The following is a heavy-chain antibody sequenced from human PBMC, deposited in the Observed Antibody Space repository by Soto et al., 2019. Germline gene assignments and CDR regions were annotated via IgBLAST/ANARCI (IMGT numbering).Heavy chain of an antibody. Sequence: QDQLVQSGAEVKKPGSSVKVSCKASGGTFSSHTFSWVRQAPGQGLEWMGRIIPALGTATYAQKFQGRVTMTADEPATTVYMELNSLRSEDTAVYYCARPDFGDYWYFDLWGRGTLVTVSS. CDR1: GGTFSSHT. D-gene: IGHD4-17*01. J-gene: IGHJ2*01. V-gene: IGHV1-69*08. CDR3: ARPDFGDYWYFDL. CDR2: IIPALGTA.